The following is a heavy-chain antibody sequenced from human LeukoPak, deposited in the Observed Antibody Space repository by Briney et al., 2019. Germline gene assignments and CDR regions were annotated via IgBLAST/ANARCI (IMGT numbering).Heavy chain of an antibody. V-gene: IGHV3-23*01. CDR1: GFTFSSYA. Sequence: GGSLRLSCAASGFTFSSYAMGWVRQAPGKGLEWVSAISGSGGSTYYADSVKGRFTISRDNSKNTLYLQMNSLRAEDTAVYYCAMNLAYSGSYRFFDYWGQGTLVTVSS. J-gene: IGHJ4*02. CDR3: AMNLAYSGSYRFFDY. CDR2: ISGSGGST. D-gene: IGHD1-26*01.